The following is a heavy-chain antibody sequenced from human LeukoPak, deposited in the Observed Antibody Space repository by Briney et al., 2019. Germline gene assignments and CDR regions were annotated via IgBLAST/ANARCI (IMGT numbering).Heavy chain of an antibody. CDR2: IYYSGST. J-gene: IGHJ4*02. CDR1: GGSISSGDYY. Sequence: PSETLSLTCTVSGGSISSGDYYWSWIRQPPGKGLERIGYIYYSGSTYYNPSLKSRVTISVDTSKNQFSLKLSSVTAADTAVYYCASFCSSTSCYGGYWGQGTLVTVSS. D-gene: IGHD2-2*01. CDR3: ASFCSSTSCYGGY. V-gene: IGHV4-30-4*01.